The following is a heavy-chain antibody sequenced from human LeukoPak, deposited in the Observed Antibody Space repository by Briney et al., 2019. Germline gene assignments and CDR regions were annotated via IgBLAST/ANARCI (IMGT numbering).Heavy chain of an antibody. CDR2: ISSSGSTI. D-gene: IGHD3-3*01. V-gene: IGHV3-48*03. CDR3: ARDRNTDFWSGYYTNYFDY. J-gene: IGHJ4*02. CDR1: GFTFSSYE. Sequence: GGSLRLSCAASGFTFSSYEMNWVRQAPGKGLEWVSYISSSGSTIYYADSVKGRFTISRDHAKNSLYLQINRLRAEDTAVYYCARDRNTDFWSGYYTNYFDYWGEGTLVTVSS.